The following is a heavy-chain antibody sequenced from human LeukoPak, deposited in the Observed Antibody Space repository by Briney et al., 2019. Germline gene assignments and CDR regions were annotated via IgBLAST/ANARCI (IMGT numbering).Heavy chain of an antibody. D-gene: IGHD3-10*01. V-gene: IGHV3-7*01. Sequence: PGGSLRLSCAASGFTFSSYWMSWVRQAPGKGLEWVANIKQDGSEKYYVDSVKGRFTISRDNAKNSLYLQMNSLRAEDTAVYYCARGSIDYYGSGSYYNWFDPWGQGTLVTVSS. CDR1: GFTFSSYW. CDR3: ARGSIDYYGSGSYYNWFDP. J-gene: IGHJ5*02. CDR2: IKQDGSEK.